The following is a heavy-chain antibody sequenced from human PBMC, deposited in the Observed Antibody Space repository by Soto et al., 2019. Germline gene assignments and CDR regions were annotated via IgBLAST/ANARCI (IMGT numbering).Heavy chain of an antibody. J-gene: IGHJ4*02. CDR3: ARDTNSGSYPSLDY. V-gene: IGHV3-53*01. CDR2: IYSGGDT. D-gene: IGHD1-26*01. CDR1: GFTVSSTY. Sequence: GGSLRLSCAASGFTVSSTYMTWVRQAPGKGLEWVSVIYSGGDTYYADSVKGRFTISRDNSENTLFLQMNSLRAEDTAVYYCARDTNSGSYPSLDYWGQGTQVTVSS.